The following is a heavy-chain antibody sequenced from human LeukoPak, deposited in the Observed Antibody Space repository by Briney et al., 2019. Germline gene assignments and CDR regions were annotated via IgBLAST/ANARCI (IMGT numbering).Heavy chain of an antibody. Sequence: GGSLRLSCTASGFTFGDYAMSWFRQAPGKGLEWVSAIRFSNDNTHYADSVKGRFIVSRDNSKNTVYLQMNSLRAEDTAVYYCARLPWSDFPYWGQGTLVTVSS. D-gene: IGHD3-3*01. CDR1: GFTFGDYA. V-gene: IGHV3-23*01. J-gene: IGHJ4*02. CDR2: IRFSNDNT. CDR3: ARLPWSDFPY.